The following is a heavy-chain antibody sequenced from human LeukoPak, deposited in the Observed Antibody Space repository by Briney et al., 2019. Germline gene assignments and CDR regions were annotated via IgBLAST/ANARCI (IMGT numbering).Heavy chain of an antibody. V-gene: IGHV4-31*03. J-gene: IGHJ4*02. D-gene: IGHD6-13*01. CDR2: IYYSGST. CDR3: ASSTQQLVSPVDY. Sequence: SETLSLTCIVSGGSISSGGYYWSWIRQHPGKGLKWIGYIYYSGSTYYNPSLKSRDTISVDTSKNQYSLKLSSVTAADTAVYYCASSTQQLVSPVDYWGQGTLVTVSS. CDR1: GGSISSGGYY.